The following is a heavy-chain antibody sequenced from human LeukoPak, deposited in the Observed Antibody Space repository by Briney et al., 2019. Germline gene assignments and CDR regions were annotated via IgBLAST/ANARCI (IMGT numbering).Heavy chain of an antibody. J-gene: IGHJ4*02. Sequence: GGSLRLSWAASGFTVSSNYMSWVRQAPGKGLEWVSVIYSGGSTYYADSVKGRFTISRDNSKNTLYLQMNSLRAEDTAVYYCASTDYGDYVYWGQGTLVTVSS. CDR2: IYSGGST. D-gene: IGHD4-17*01. CDR1: GFTVSSNY. V-gene: IGHV3-66*01. CDR3: ASTDYGDYVY.